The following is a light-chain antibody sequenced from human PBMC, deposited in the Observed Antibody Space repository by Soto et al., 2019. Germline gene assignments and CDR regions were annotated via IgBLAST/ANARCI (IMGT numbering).Light chain of an antibody. CDR2: GAS. CDR3: QQYYGNPLT. CDR1: QSVLYSSNNKNY. Sequence: DIVMTQSPDSLALSLGERATINCKSSQSVLYSSNNKNYLAWYQQKPGQPPKLLIYGASTLESGVPARFSGSGSGTDFTLTISSLQADDVAVYYCQQYYGNPLTFGGGTKVEIK. V-gene: IGKV4-1*01. J-gene: IGKJ4*01.